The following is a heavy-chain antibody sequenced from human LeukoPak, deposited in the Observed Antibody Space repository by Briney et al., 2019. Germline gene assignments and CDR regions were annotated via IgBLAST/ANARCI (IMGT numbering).Heavy chain of an antibody. V-gene: IGHV5-51*01. CDR3: AVNLDPSQNWFDP. Sequence: GESLKISCKGSEYSFTSYWIAWVRQMPGKGLEWMGVIYPGDSDTRYSPSFQGQVTLSADKSISTAYLQWSSLKASDTAMYYCAVNLDPSQNWFDPWGQGTLVTVSS. CDR1: EYSFTSYW. CDR2: IYPGDSDT. J-gene: IGHJ5*02.